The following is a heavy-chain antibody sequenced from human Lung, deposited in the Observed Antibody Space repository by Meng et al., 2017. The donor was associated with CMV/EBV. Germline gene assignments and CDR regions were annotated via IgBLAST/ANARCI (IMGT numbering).Heavy chain of an antibody. Sequence: SVXVSXKASGFTFTSSAVQWVRQARGQRLEWIGWIVVGSGNTNYAQKFQERVTITRDMSTSTAYMELSSLRSEDTAVYYCAAEALKEQWLVYYYGMDVWGQGTXVTVYS. D-gene: IGHD6-19*01. CDR2: IVVGSGNT. CDR1: GFTFTSSA. V-gene: IGHV1-58*01. CDR3: AAEALKEQWLVYYYGMDV. J-gene: IGHJ6*02.